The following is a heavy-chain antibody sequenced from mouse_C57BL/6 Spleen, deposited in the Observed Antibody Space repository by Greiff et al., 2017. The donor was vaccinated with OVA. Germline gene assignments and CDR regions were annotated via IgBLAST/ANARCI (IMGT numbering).Heavy chain of an antibody. J-gene: IGHJ3*01. CDR3: AREDDYDWFAY. D-gene: IGHD2-4*01. V-gene: IGHV1-81*01. CDR1: GYTFTSYG. Sequence: QVQLQQSGAELARPGASVKLSCKASGYTFTSYGISWVKQRTGQGLEWIGEIYPRSGNTYYNEKFKGKATLTADKSSSTAYMELRSLTSEDSAVYFCAREDDYDWFAYWGQGTLVTVSA. CDR2: IYPRSGNT.